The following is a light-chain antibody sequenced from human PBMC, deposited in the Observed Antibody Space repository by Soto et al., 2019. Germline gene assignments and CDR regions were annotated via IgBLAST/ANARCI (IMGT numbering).Light chain of an antibody. J-gene: IGLJ2*01. CDR1: KLGDKY. Sequence: SYELTQPPSVSVSPGQTASITCSGDKLGDKYACWYQQKPGQSPVLVIYQDSKRPSGIPERFSGSNSGNTATLTISGTQAMDEADYYCQAWDTGTANVVFDGGTKLTVL. CDR2: QDS. CDR3: QAWDTGTANVV. V-gene: IGLV3-1*01.